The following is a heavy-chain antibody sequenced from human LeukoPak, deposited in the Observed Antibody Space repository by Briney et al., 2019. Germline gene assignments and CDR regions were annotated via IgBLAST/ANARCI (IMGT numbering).Heavy chain of an antibody. J-gene: IGHJ4*02. CDR1: GFIVSRNY. Sequence: PGGSLRLSCAASGFIVSRNYMSWVRQAPGKGLECVSVIYSGGNTYYTDSVKGRFTISRDNSKNTLYLQMNSLRAEDTAVYYCARKTDSGGQGDYWGPGTLVTVSS. D-gene: IGHD3-22*01. CDR3: ARKTDSGGQGDY. CDR2: IYSGGNT. V-gene: IGHV3-66*01.